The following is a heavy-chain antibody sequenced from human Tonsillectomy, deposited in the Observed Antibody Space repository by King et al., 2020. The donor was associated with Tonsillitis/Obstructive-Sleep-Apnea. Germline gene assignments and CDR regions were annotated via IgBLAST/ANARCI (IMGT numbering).Heavy chain of an antibody. CDR3: AKGSTIFGVLYAGAFDI. Sequence: VQLVESGGGLVQPGRSLRLSCAASGFTFDDYAMHWVRQAPGKGLEWVSGISWNSGSIGYADSVKGRFTISRDNAKNSLYLQMNSLRAEDTALYYCAKGSTIFGVLYAGAFDIWGQGTMVTVSS. CDR1: GFTFDDYA. J-gene: IGHJ3*02. D-gene: IGHD3-3*01. V-gene: IGHV3-9*01. CDR2: ISWNSGSI.